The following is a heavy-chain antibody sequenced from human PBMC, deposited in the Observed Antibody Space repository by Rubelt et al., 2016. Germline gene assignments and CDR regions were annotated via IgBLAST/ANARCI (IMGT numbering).Heavy chain of an antibody. V-gene: IGHV3-23*01. CDR2: ISGSGGNT. CDR1: GFTYSSYA. Sequence: EVHLLESGGGLVQPGGSLRLSCGASGFTYSSYAMSWVRQAPGKGLEWVSGISGSGGNTYYADSVKGRFTISRDNSKKTLDLQMNSLRAEDTAVYYCAKDILEGPGSLDDHWGQGTLVTVSS. J-gene: IGHJ4*02. D-gene: IGHD1-26*01. CDR3: AKDILEGPGSLDDH.